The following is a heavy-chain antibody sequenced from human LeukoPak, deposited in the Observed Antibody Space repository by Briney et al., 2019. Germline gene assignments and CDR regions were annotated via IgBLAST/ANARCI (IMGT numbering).Heavy chain of an antibody. CDR2: IRYDGSNK. D-gene: IGHD5-12*01. J-gene: IGHJ3*02. CDR1: GYAFRDYG. V-gene: IGHV3-30*02. Sequence: GGSLRLSCAASGYAFRDYGIHWVRQAPGKGLEWVAFIRYDGSNKYYADSVKGRFTISRDNSKRKLYLELNGLRAEDTAAYYCAKDRGTSGYDPHAFGIWGQGTMVTVSS. CDR3: AKDRGTSGYDPHAFGI.